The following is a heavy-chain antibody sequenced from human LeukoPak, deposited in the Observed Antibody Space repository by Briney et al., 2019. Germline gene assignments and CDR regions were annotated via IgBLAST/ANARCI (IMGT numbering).Heavy chain of an antibody. CDR3: AKDSPRTGYKSGWPFDY. Sequence: GGSLRLSCAASGFTFSTYGVNWVRQAPGEGLEWVAVIWHDGNKKYYADSVKGRFTISRDNSKNTLYLQMNSLRAEDTAVYYCAKDSPRTGYKSGWPFDYWGPGTLVTVSS. V-gene: IGHV3-30*02. J-gene: IGHJ4*02. CDR2: IWHDGNKK. D-gene: IGHD6-19*01. CDR1: GFTFSTYG.